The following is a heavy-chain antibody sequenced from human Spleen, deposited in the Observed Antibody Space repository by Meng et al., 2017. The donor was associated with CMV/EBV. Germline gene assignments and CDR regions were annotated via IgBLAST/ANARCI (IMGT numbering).Heavy chain of an antibody. CDR1: GGTFSSYT. CDR3: ARSIVGATIWVP. D-gene: IGHD1-26*01. Sequence: SVKVSCKAAGGTFSSYTISWVRQAPGQGLEWMGRIIPILGIAKYAQKFQGRVTITADKSTSTAYMELSSLRSEDTAVYYCARSIVGATIWVPWGQGTLVTVSS. CDR2: IIPILGIA. J-gene: IGHJ5*02. V-gene: IGHV1-69*02.